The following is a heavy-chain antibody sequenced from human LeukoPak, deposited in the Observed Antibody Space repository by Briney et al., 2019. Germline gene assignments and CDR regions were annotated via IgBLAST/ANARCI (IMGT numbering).Heavy chain of an antibody. D-gene: IGHD2-2*01. Sequence: GGSLRLSCAASGFTFSSYSMNWVRQAPGKGLEWVSSISSSSSYIYYADSVKGRFTISRDNAKNSLYLQMNSLRAEDTAVYYCASGIVVVPAAIGYTDYWGQGTLVTVSS. CDR3: ASGIVVVPAAIGYTDY. J-gene: IGHJ4*02. CDR2: ISSSSSYI. CDR1: GFTFSSYS. V-gene: IGHV3-21*01.